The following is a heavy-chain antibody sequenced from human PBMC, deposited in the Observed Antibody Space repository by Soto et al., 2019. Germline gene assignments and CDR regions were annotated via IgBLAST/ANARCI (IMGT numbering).Heavy chain of an antibody. J-gene: IGHJ4*02. Sequence: QVHLVESGGGVVPPGRSLRLSCAASGFTFRSHGMHWVRQAPGKGLEWITLISDDGSDKYYADSVKGRFTISRDNSRNILYLQMNNLGAEDTAVYYCAKDFGINWYYFDYWCQGTLVTVSS. CDR1: GFTFRSHG. CDR3: AKDFGINWYYFDY. V-gene: IGHV3-30*18. D-gene: IGHD1-1*01. CDR2: ISDDGSDK.